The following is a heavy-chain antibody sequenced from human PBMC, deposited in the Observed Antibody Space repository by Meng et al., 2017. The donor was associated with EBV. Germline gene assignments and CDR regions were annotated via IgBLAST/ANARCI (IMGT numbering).Heavy chain of an antibody. D-gene: IGHD3-9*01. CDR3: ARVSPKRYFDYLAPPDY. Sequence: QVQLQQWGAGLLKPSETLSLTCAVYGGSVNGYFWSWIRQPPGKGLEWIGELHHSGSTNYNPSLKSRLRISVDTSKNQFSLNLTSVTAADTAVYYCARVSPKRYFDYLAPPDYRGQGTLVTVSS. CDR1: GGSVNGYF. J-gene: IGHJ4*02. V-gene: IGHV4-34*01. CDR2: LHHSGST.